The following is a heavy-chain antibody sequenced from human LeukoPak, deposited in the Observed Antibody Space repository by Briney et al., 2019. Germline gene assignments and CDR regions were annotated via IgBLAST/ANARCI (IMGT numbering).Heavy chain of an antibody. J-gene: IGHJ6*02. CDR3: ARWPDRYYDGMDV. Sequence: SETLSLTCTVSGGSISSYYWSWIRQPPGKGLEWIGYIYYSGSTNYNPSLKSRVTISVDTSKNQFSLKLSSVTAADTGVYYCARWPDRYYDGMDVWGQGATVTVSS. CDR2: IYYSGST. V-gene: IGHV4-59*08. CDR1: GGSISSYY.